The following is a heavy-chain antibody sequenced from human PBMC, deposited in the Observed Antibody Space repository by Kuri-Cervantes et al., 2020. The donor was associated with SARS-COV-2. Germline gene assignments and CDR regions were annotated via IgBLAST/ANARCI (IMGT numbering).Heavy chain of an antibody. D-gene: IGHD3-3*01. V-gene: IGHV3-48*03. CDR1: GFTFSSYE. J-gene: IGHJ3*02. Sequence: GESLKISCAASGFTFSSYEMNWVRQAPGKGLEWVSYISSSGSTIYYADSVKGRFTISRDNSKNTLYLQMNSLRAEDTAVYYCAMEWDPLLGLDAFDIWGQGTMVTVSS. CDR2: ISSSGSTI. CDR3: AMEWDPLLGLDAFDI.